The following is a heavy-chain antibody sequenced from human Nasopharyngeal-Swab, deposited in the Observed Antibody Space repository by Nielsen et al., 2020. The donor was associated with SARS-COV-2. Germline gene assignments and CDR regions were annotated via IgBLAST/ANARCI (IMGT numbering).Heavy chain of an antibody. CDR3: ARVEEYYYGSGSLSDN. V-gene: IGHV3-21*01. CDR1: GLTFSGYS. CDR2: ISSSGSHK. J-gene: IGHJ4*02. Sequence: GESLRISCAASGLTFSGYSMNWVRQAPGKGLEWVSFISSSGSHKYYADSMKGRFTISRDNAKSSLYLQLSSLRAEDTAVYYCARVEEYYYGSGSLSDNWGQGTLVTVSS. D-gene: IGHD3-10*01.